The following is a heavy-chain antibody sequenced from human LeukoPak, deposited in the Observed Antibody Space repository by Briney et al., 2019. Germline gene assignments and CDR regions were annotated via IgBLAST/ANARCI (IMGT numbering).Heavy chain of an antibody. CDR3: ANTAYCSSTSCYTGSFDC. J-gene: IGHJ4*02. V-gene: IGHV4-30-2*01. CDR2: IYHSGST. CDR1: GGSISSGGYY. Sequence: SQTLSLTCTVSGGSISSGGYYWSWIRQPPGKGLEWIGYIYHSGSTYYNPSLKSRVTISVDRSKNQFSLKLSSVTAADTAVYYCANTAYCSSTSCYTGSFDCWGQGTLVTVSS. D-gene: IGHD2-2*02.